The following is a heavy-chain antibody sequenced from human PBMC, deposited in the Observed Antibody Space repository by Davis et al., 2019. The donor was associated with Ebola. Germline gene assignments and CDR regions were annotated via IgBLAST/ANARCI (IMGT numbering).Heavy chain of an antibody. CDR1: GFTFSSYA. D-gene: IGHD4-17*01. CDR2: ISYDGSNK. CDR3: ARDPKYGDYGFGDY. J-gene: IGHJ4*02. Sequence: PGGSLRLSCAASGFTFSSYAMHWVRQAPGKGLEWVAVISYDGSNKYYADSVKGRFTISRDNSKNTLYLQMNSLRAEDTAVYYCARDPKYGDYGFGDYWGQGTLVTVSS. V-gene: IGHV3-30-3*01.